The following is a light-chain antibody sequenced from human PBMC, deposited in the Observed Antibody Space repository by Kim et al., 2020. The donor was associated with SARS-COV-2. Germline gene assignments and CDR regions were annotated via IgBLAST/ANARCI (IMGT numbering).Light chain of an antibody. V-gene: IGLV3-21*04. J-gene: IGLJ3*02. CDR3: QVWDSGSDHWV. Sequence: PGETASIIGGGTNIGSKSVHWYQQKPGQAPVLVIFYDTDRPSGTPERFSGSKSGSTATLTISRVEAGDEADYYCQVWDSGSDHWVFGGGTKVTVL. CDR2: YDT. CDR1: NIGSKS.